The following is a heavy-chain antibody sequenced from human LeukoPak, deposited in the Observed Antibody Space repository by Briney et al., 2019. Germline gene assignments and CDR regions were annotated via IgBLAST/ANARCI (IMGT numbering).Heavy chain of an antibody. J-gene: IGHJ3*02. D-gene: IGHD2-2*01. CDR2: IYTSGST. Sequence: SETLSLTCTVSGASISSGGFYWSWIRQPAGKGLEWIGRIYTSGSTNYNPSLRSRVTISVDTSKNQFSLKLSSVTAADTAVYYCARDRLGYCSSTSCPHAFDIWGQGTMVTVSS. CDR1: GASISSGGFY. CDR3: ARDRLGYCSSTSCPHAFDI. V-gene: IGHV4-61*02.